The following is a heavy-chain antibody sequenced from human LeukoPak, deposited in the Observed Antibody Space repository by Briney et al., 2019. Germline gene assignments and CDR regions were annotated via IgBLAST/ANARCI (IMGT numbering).Heavy chain of an antibody. CDR3: AKASRITMVRGHLDY. V-gene: IGHV3-66*01. Sequence: GGSLRLSWAASGFTVSSNYMSWVRQAPGKGLEWVSVIYSGGSTYYADSVKGRFTISRDNSKNTLYLQMNSLRAEDTAVYYCAKASRITMVRGHLDYWGQGTLVTVSS. CDR1: GFTVSSNY. J-gene: IGHJ4*02. D-gene: IGHD3-10*01. CDR2: IYSGGST.